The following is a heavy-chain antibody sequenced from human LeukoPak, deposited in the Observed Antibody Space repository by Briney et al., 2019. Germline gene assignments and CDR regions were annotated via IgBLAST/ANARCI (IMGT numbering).Heavy chain of an antibody. Sequence: SETLSLTCTVSGGSISSRTYYWGWIRQPPGKGLEWIGSIFYSGSSYYNPSLKSRVTISVDTSKNHFSLKLTSVTAADTAVYYCARDSGSYSFDCWGQGTLVTVTS. CDR1: GGSISSRTYY. CDR2: IFYSGSS. J-gene: IGHJ4*02. V-gene: IGHV4-39*02. CDR3: ARDSGSYSFDC. D-gene: IGHD1-26*01.